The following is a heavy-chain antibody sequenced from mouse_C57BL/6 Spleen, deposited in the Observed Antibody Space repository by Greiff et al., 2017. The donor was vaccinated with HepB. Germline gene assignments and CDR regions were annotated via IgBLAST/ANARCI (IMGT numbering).Heavy chain of an antibody. CDR2: INPSTGGT. CDR3: ARGPGAMDY. Sequence: EVQLQESGPELVKPGASVKISCKASGYSFTGYYMNWVKQSPEKSLEWIGEINPSTGGTTYNQKFKAKATLTVDKSSSTAYMQLKSLTSEDSAVYYCARGPGAMDYWGQGTSVTVSS. CDR1: GYSFTGYY. V-gene: IGHV1-42*01. J-gene: IGHJ4*01.